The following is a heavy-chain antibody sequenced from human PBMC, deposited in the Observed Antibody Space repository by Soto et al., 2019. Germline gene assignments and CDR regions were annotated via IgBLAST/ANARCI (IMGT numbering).Heavy chain of an antibody. CDR1: GFTFSNYA. V-gene: IGHV3-23*01. CDR3: AKLPIVLALGFDY. Sequence: AGGSLRLSCAPSGFTFSNYAMTWVRQAPGKGLEWVSGISGSVTSTYYADSVKGRFTISRDNSKNTLFLQMNSLRAEVTAVYYCAKLPIVLALGFDYWGQGTLVTVSS. CDR2: ISGSVTST. D-gene: IGHD1-26*01. J-gene: IGHJ4*02.